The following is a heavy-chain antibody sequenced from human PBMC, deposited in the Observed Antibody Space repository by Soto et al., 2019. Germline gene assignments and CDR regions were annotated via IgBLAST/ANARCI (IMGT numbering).Heavy chain of an antibody. CDR2: IIPIFGTA. D-gene: IGHD2-15*01. Sequence: QVQLVQSGAEVKKPGSSVKVSCKASGGTFSSYAISWVRQAPGQGLEWMGGIIPIFGTADYAQKFHGRVTITADESTSTSYMELSSLRSEDTAVYYCATVETQRYYYGMDVWGQGTTVTVSS. CDR1: GGTFSSYA. V-gene: IGHV1-69*12. J-gene: IGHJ6*02. CDR3: ATVETQRYYYGMDV.